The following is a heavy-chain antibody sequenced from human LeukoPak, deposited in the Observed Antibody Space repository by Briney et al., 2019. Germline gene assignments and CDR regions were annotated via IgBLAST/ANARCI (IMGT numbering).Heavy chain of an antibody. Sequence: GGSLRLSCAASGFTFSSYAMSWVRQAPGKGLEWVANIKQDGSEKYYVDSVKGRFTISRDNAKNSLYLQMNSLRAEDTAVYYCARDNRRGPSWGQGTLVTVSS. V-gene: IGHV3-7*01. D-gene: IGHD1-14*01. J-gene: IGHJ5*02. CDR1: GFTFSSYA. CDR2: IKQDGSEK. CDR3: ARDNRRGPS.